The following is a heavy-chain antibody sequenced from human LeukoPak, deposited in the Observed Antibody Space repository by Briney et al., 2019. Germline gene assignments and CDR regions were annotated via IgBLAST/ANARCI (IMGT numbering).Heavy chain of an antibody. V-gene: IGHV1-2*04. CDR3: ARDYGVYGMDV. CDR1: GYTFTSYG. CDR2: INPNSGGT. J-gene: IGHJ6*02. Sequence: GASVKVSCKASGYTFTSYGISWVRQAPGQGLEWMGWINPNSGGTNYAQKFQGWVTMTRDTSISTAYMELSRLRSDDTAVYYCARDYGVYGMDVWGQGTTVTVSS. D-gene: IGHD4-17*01.